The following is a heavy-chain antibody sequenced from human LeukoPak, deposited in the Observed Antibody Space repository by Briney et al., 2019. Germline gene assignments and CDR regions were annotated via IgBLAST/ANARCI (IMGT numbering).Heavy chain of an antibody. CDR3: ARGDYDLYYYYGMDV. CDR2: INHSGST. Sequence: SRTLSLTCAVSGGSISSGGYSWSWLRQPPGTGLEWIGYINHSGSTNYNPSLKSRVTISVDTSKNQFSLKLSSVTAADTAVYYCARGDYDLYYYYGMDVWGQGTTVTVSS. CDR1: GGSISSGGYS. V-gene: IGHV4-30-2*01. D-gene: IGHD3-3*01. J-gene: IGHJ6*02.